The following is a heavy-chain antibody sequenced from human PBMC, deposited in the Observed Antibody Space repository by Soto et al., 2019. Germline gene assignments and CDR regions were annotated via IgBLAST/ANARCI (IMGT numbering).Heavy chain of an antibody. V-gene: IGHV3-23*01. CDR3: AREFASGSPIYDY. J-gene: IGHJ4*02. CDR2: FTNYGAT. CDR1: GFTFSSYA. D-gene: IGHD3-10*01. Sequence: GGSLRLSCAASGFTFSSYAMSWVRQAPGKGLEWVSTFTNYGATYYADSVKGRFTISRDNSKNTPYLQMNRLRAEDTAVYYCAREFASGSPIYDYWGRGSLVTGSS.